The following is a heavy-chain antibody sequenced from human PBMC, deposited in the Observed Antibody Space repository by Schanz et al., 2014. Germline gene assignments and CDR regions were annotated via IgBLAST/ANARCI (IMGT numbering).Heavy chain of an antibody. CDR2: IIPILGIA. J-gene: IGHJ6*04. D-gene: IGHD5-18*01. CDR3: ARGPSQGYSYGHNIGAYYYGMDV. Sequence: QVQLVQSGDEVKKPGASVKVSCKTSGYTFSDYGISWVRQAPGQGLEWMGRIIPILGIANYAQKFQGRVTNTADKSTSTAYMDLSSLRPEDTAVYYCARGPSQGYSYGHNIGAYYYGMDVWGKGTTVTVSS. V-gene: IGHV1-69*04. CDR1: GYTFSDYG.